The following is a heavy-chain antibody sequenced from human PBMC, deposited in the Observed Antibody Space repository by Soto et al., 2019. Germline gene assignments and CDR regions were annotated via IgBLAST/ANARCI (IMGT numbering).Heavy chain of an antibody. D-gene: IGHD4-17*01. V-gene: IGHV4-59*08. J-gene: IGHJ6*02. CDR2: VYYTGDT. Sequence: QVQLQQSGPRLVKPSETLSLTCTVSSGPDRSHNWGWIRQPPGRGLEWIGYVYYTGDTAYNPSLRSRVTISADPSTNPISLPLTSVTAADTAVYYCVRQGIDYLHGLVDVWGQGTTVSVSS. CDR3: VRQGIDYLHGLVDV. CDR1: SGPDRSHN.